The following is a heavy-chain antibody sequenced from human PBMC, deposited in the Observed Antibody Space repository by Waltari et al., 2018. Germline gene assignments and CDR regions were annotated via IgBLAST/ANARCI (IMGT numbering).Heavy chain of an antibody. J-gene: IGHJ4*02. V-gene: IGHV3-74*01. CDR2: IGSDGTGT. CDR1: GFNFSTYW. CDR3: ASGRQLSSW. D-gene: IGHD1-1*01. Sequence: EVLLVESGGGLVQPGGSLRLSCAASGFNFSTYWMHWVRQAPGTGLLWVAGIGSDGTGTDHADAVKGRFTISRYNAKNTLFLQMDSLRAEDTAVYYCASGRQLSSWGGQGTLVSVSS.